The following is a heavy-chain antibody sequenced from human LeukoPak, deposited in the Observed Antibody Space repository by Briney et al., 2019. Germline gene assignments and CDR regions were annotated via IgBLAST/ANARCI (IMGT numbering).Heavy chain of an antibody. V-gene: IGHV3-30*04. Sequence: GGSLRLSCAASGFTFSSYAMHWVRQAPGKGLEWVAVISYDGSNKYYADPVKGRFTISRDNSKNTLYLQMNSLRAEDTAVYYCARVIQWLIDYWGQGTLVTVSS. CDR1: GFTFSSYA. J-gene: IGHJ4*02. CDR2: ISYDGSNK. CDR3: ARVIQWLIDY. D-gene: IGHD5-12*01.